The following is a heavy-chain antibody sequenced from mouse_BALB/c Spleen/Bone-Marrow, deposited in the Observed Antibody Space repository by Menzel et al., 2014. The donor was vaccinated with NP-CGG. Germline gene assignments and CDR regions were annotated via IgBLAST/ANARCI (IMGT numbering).Heavy chain of an antibody. V-gene: IGHV14-3*02. J-gene: IGHJ2*01. D-gene: IGHD1-1*01. CDR1: GFNIKDTY. CDR3: ASYYYGHYFDY. Sequence: VQLKESGAELVKPGASVKLSCTASGFNIKDTYMHWVKQRPKQGLEWIGRIDPANGNTKYDPKFQGKATITADTSSNTAYLQLSSLTSEDTAVYYCASYYYGHYFDYWGQGTTLTVSS. CDR2: IDPANGNT.